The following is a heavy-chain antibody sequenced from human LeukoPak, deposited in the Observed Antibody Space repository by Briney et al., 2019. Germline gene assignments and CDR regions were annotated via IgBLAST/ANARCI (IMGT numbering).Heavy chain of an antibody. CDR2: INHSGST. CDR1: GGSFSGYY. CDR3: ARHRGYGGNFDY. Sequence: SETLSLTCAVYGGSFSGYYWSWIRQPPGKGLEWIGEINHSGSTNYNPSLKSRVTISVDTSKNQFSLKLSSVTAADTAVYYCARHRGYGGNFDYWGQGTLVTVSS. D-gene: IGHD1-26*01. J-gene: IGHJ4*02. V-gene: IGHV4-34*01.